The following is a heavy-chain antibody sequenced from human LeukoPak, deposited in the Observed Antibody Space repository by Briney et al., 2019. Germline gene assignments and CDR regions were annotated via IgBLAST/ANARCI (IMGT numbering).Heavy chain of an antibody. Sequence: ETSETLSLTCAVHGGSFSGYYWSWIRQPPGKGLEWIGEINHSGSTNYNPSLKSRVTISVDTSKNQFSLKLSSVTGADTAVYYCASSSRGAFDIWGQGTMVTVSS. D-gene: IGHD3-10*01. CDR1: GGSFSGYY. J-gene: IGHJ3*02. V-gene: IGHV4-34*01. CDR2: INHSGST. CDR3: ASSSRGAFDI.